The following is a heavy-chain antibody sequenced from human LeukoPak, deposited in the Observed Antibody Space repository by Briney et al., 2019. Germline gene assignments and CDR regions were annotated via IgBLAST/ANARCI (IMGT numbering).Heavy chain of an antibody. J-gene: IGHJ4*02. Sequence: PGGSLRLSCAASGFTFDDYGMSWVRQAPGKGLEWVSGINWNGGSTGYADSVKGRFTISRDNAKNSLYLQMNSLRAEDTALYHCARPQRAYCSSTSCPFDYWGQGTLVTVSS. CDR1: GFTFDDYG. CDR3: ARPQRAYCSSTSCPFDY. CDR2: INWNGGST. V-gene: IGHV3-20*01. D-gene: IGHD2-2*01.